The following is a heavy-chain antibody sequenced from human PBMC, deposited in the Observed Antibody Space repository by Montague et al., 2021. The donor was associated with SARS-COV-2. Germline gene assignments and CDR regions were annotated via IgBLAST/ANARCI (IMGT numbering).Heavy chain of an antibody. CDR1: GGSISAYS. D-gene: IGHD3-3*01. J-gene: IGHJ6*02. CDR2: MYNSRSS. V-gene: IGHV4-59*13. CDR3: AREGLPTPGAEWKILHYHGMDV. Sequence: SETLSLTCTVSGGSISAYSWSWIRQPPGKGLEWIAYMYNSRSSTYYSSLTRRVSISVATPKRQFSLKLTSVTAADTAVYYCAREGLPTPGAEWKILHYHGMDVWGQGTSVIVSS.